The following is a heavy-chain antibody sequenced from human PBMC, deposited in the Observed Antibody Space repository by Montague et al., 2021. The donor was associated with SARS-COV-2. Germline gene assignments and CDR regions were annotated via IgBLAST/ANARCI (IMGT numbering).Heavy chain of an antibody. V-gene: IGHV4-39*01. CDR3: ARSTATFGESHYWFAP. J-gene: IGHJ5*02. CDR2: IYYSGTT. Sequence: SETLSLTCTVSGGSISSNNNYWGWIRQSAGKGLEWIGSIYYSGTTYYNPSLKSRVTISVDTSKNQFSLRLSSVTATDTSVYYCARSTATFGESHYWFAPWGQGTLVIVSS. D-gene: IGHD3-10*01. CDR1: GGSISSNNNY.